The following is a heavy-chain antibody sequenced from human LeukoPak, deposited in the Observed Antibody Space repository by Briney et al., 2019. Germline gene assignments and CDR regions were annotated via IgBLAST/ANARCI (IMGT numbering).Heavy chain of an antibody. CDR3: ARETGMTPPNYYYYGMDV. J-gene: IGHJ6*02. CDR1: GYTFTSYY. D-gene: IGHD1-14*01. CDR2: INPSGGST. Sequence: ASVKVSCKASGYTFTSYYMHWARQAPGQGLEWMGIINPSGGSTTYAQKFQGRVTMTRDTSTSTVYMELSSLRSEDTAVYYCARETGMTPPNYYYYGMDVWGQGTTVTVSS. V-gene: IGHV1-46*01.